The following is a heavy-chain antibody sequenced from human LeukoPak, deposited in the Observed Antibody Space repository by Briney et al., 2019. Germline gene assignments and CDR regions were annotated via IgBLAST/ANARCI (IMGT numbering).Heavy chain of an antibody. CDR3: ARGAYCSGGACPDAFDI. V-gene: IGHV3-72*01. CDR2: TRNEAHSYTT. Sequence: PGGSLRLSCAASGFAFSDHYMDWVRQTPGKGLEWIGRTRNEAHSYTTEYAASVKGRFTISRDDSKNSLYLQMNSLKTEDTAVYYCARGAYCSGGACPDAFDIWGQGTMVTVSS. CDR1: GFAFSDHY. D-gene: IGHD2-15*01. J-gene: IGHJ3*02.